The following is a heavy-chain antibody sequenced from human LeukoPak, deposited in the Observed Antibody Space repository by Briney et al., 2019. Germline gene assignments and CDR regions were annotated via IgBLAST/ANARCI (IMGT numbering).Heavy chain of an antibody. J-gene: IGHJ4*02. Sequence: GGSLRLSCAASGFTFSSYAMSWVRQAPGKGLEWVSSISGSGGSRDYADSVKGRFTISRDNSKNTLYLQMNSLRADDTAVYYCASPPTVSTFDSWGQGTLVTVSS. V-gene: IGHV3-23*01. CDR3: ASPPTVSTFDS. D-gene: IGHD2/OR15-2a*01. CDR2: ISGSGGSR. CDR1: GFTFSSYA.